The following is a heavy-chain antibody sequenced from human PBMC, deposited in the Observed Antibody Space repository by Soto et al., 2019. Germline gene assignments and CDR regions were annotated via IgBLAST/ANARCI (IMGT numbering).Heavy chain of an antibody. J-gene: IGHJ6*02. CDR1: GFTFSSYG. V-gene: IGHV3-33*01. D-gene: IGHD1-26*01. Sequence: GGSLRLSCAASGFTFSSYGMHCVRQAPGRGLEWVAVIWYDGSNKYYADSVKGRFTISRDNSKNTLYLQMNSLRAEDTAVYYCARERAGAQLSRNYRMDVWGQGTMVTASS. CDR2: IWYDGSNK. CDR3: ARERAGAQLSRNYRMDV.